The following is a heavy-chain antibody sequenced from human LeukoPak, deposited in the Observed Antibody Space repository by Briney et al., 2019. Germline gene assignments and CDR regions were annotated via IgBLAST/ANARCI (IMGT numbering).Heavy chain of an antibody. CDR3: AKELVLTGYYYYGMDV. V-gene: IGHV3-64*04. Sequence: PGGSLRLSCSASGFTFSSYAMHWVRQAPGKGLEYVSAISSNGGSTYYADSVKGRFTISRDNSKNTLYLQMNSLRAEDTAVYYCAKELVLTGYYYYGMDVWGQGTTVTVSS. D-gene: IGHD6-6*01. J-gene: IGHJ6*02. CDR2: ISSNGGST. CDR1: GFTFSSYA.